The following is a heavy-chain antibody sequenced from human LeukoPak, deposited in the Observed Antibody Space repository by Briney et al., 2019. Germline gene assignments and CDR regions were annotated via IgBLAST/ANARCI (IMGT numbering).Heavy chain of an antibody. CDR3: ASYSSTSCFLH. D-gene: IGHD2-2*01. CDR2: IYYSGST. J-gene: IGHJ1*01. CDR1: GGSISSYY. V-gene: IGHV4-59*01. Sequence: PSETLSLTCTVSGGSISSYYWSWIRQPPGKGLEWIGYIYYSGSTNYNPSLKSRVTISVDTSKNQFSLKLSSVTAADTAVYYCASYSSTSCFLHWGQGTLVTVSS.